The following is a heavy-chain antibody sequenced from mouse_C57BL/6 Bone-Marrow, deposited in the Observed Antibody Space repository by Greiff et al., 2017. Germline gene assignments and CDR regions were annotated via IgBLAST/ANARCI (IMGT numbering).Heavy chain of an antibody. CDR2: INPYNGAS. Sequence: EVQLQQSGPELVKPGASVKISCKASGYSFTVYYIHWVKQSHVKSLEWIGRINPYNGASSYNQNFKDKASLTVDKSSSTAYMELHSLTSGDSAVYCCVRSPDVEGDMDYWGQGTSVTVSS. CDR3: VRSPDVEGDMDY. D-gene: IGHD2-13*01. J-gene: IGHJ4*01. V-gene: IGHV1-26*01. CDR1: GYSFTVYY.